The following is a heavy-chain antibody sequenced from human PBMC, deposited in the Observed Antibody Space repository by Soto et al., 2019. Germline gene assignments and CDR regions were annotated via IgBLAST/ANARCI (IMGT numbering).Heavy chain of an antibody. CDR1: GGSVSSGGYY. CDR3: ARRALPQCINGVCYKDGFWDY. Sequence: SETLSLTCTVSGGSVSSGGYYWSWIRQHPGTGLEWIGYIYYSGTTYFNPSLKSRASISLDTSTNEFSLKLTSVTAADTAVYYCARRALPQCINGVCYKDGFWDYWGQGALVTVSS. D-gene: IGHD2-8*01. V-gene: IGHV4-31*03. CDR2: IYYSGTT. J-gene: IGHJ4*02.